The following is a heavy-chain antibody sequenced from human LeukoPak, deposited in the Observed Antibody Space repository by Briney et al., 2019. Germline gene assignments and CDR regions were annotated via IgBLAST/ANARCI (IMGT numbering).Heavy chain of an antibody. V-gene: IGHV4-59*11. CDR3: ARGGDSSGLFDY. Sequence: SETLSLTCSVSGGSINNHYWKWIRQPPRKGLEWIGYIYNSENTNYNPSFKSRVTISADTSKNQFSLRLTSVTAADTAVYYCARGGDSSGLFDYWGQGTLVTVSS. CDR1: GGSINNHY. D-gene: IGHD3-10*01. J-gene: IGHJ4*02. CDR2: IYNSENT.